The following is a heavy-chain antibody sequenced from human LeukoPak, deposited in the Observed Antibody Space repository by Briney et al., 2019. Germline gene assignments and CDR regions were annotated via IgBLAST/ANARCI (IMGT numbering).Heavy chain of an antibody. CDR3: ARRKSGAVAVDY. CDR2: IYYSGST. D-gene: IGHD6-19*01. Sequence: SETLSLTCTVSGGSISSSTYYWGWIRQPPGKGLEWIGSIYYSGSTYYNPSLKSRVTISVDTSKNQFSLKMSSVTAADTAVYYCARRKSGAVAVDYWGQGTLITVSS. CDR1: GGSISSSTYY. V-gene: IGHV4-39*01. J-gene: IGHJ4*02.